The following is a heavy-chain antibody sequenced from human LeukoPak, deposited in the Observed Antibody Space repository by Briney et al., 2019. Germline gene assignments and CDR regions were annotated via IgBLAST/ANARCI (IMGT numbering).Heavy chain of an antibody. Sequence: GGSLRLSCAASGFTFSSYGMSWVRQAPGKGLDWVSTISGSGGSTYYADSVKGRFTISRDNSKNTLYLQMNSLRAEDTAVYYCAKAWLVAAAGSFDYWGQGTLVTVSS. V-gene: IGHV3-23*01. CDR2: ISGSGGST. D-gene: IGHD6-13*01. CDR1: GFTFSSYG. CDR3: AKAWLVAAAGSFDY. J-gene: IGHJ4*02.